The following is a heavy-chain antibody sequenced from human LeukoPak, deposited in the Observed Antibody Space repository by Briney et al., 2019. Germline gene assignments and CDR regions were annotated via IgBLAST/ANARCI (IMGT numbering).Heavy chain of an antibody. Sequence: PGRSLRLSCAAPGFTFSSYAMHWVRQAPGKGLEWVAVISYDGSNKYYADSVKGRFTISRDNSKNTLYLQVNSLRAEDTAVYYCARVFYSSGWYGNFDYWGQGTLVTVSS. D-gene: IGHD6-19*01. CDR1: GFTFSSYA. V-gene: IGHV3-30*04. CDR2: ISYDGSNK. J-gene: IGHJ4*02. CDR3: ARVFYSSGWYGNFDY.